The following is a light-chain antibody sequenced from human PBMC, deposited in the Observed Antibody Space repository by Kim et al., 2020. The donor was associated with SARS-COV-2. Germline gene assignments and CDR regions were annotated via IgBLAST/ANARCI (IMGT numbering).Light chain of an antibody. Sequence: DIVMTQSPDSLAVSLGERATINCKSSQSVLYSSNNKNYLAWYQQKPGQPPKLLIYWASTRESGVPDRFSGSGSGTDFTLTISSLQAEDVAVYYCQQYNNLVGFGQGTKVYIK. V-gene: IGKV4-1*01. J-gene: IGKJ1*01. CDR2: WAS. CDR3: QQYNNLVG. CDR1: QSVLYSSNNKNY.